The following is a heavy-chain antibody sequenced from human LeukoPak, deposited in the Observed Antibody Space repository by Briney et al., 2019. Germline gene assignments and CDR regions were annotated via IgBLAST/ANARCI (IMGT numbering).Heavy chain of an antibody. Sequence: GGSLRLSCAASGFTFSSYSMNWVRQAPGKGLEWVSSISSSSSYIYYADSMKGRFTISRDNAKNSLYLQMNSLRAEDTAVYYCARGAIFEVVDRGMDVWGKGTTVTVSS. CDR3: ARGAIFEVVDRGMDV. V-gene: IGHV3-21*01. CDR2: ISSSSSYI. CDR1: GFTFSSYS. J-gene: IGHJ6*04. D-gene: IGHD3-3*01.